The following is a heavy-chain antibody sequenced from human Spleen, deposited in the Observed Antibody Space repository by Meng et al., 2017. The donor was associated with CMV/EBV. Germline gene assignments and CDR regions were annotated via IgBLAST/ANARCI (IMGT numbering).Heavy chain of an antibody. Sequence: GGSLRLSCAASGFNFNDYYMSWIRQVPGKGLEWVSYISSSGSGKYYAGSVKGRFTVSRDNSKSTLYLQMDSLRAEDTAIYYCAKPPSGTYSPFDFWGQGTLVTVSS. J-gene: IGHJ4*02. CDR3: AKPPSGTYSPFDF. CDR2: ISSSGSGK. V-gene: IGHV3-11*01. D-gene: IGHD1-26*01. CDR1: GFNFNDYY.